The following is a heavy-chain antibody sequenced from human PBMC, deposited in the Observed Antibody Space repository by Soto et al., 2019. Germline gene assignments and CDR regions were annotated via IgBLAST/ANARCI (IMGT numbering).Heavy chain of an antibody. D-gene: IGHD6-6*01. CDR3: AKGRWAARPHYYYYYYGMDV. CDR2: ISGSGGST. J-gene: IGHJ6*02. Sequence: GGSLRLSCAASGFTFSSYAMSWVRQAPGKGLEWVSAISGSGGSTYYADSVKGRFTISRDNSKNTLYLQMNSLRAEDTAVYYCAKGRWAARPHYYYYYYGMDVWGQGTTVTVSS. CDR1: GFTFSSYA. V-gene: IGHV3-23*01.